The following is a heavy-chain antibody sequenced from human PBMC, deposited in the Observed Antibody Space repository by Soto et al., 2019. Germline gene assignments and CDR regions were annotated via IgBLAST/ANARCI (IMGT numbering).Heavy chain of an antibody. V-gene: IGHV3-15*01. J-gene: IGHJ6*02. CDR3: TTECSSTSCYVDYYYGMDV. CDR2: IKSKTDGGTT. CDR1: GFTFSNAW. Sequence: TGGSLRLSCAASGFTFSNAWMSWVRQAPGKGLGWVGRIKSKTDGGTTDYAAPVKGRFTISRDDSKNTLYLQMNSLKTEDTAVYYCTTECSSTSCYVDYYYGMDVWRQGTTVTVS. D-gene: IGHD2-2*01.